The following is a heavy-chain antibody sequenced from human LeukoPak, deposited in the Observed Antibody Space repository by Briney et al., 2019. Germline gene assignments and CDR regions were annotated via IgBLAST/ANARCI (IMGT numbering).Heavy chain of an antibody. Sequence: PSGTLSLTCAVSGGSISSGNWWSWVRQPPQKGLEWIGEIYHSGSTNYNPSPKSRLTISVDKSKNQFSLKLSSVTAADTAVYYCARNWDFWGQGTMVTVSS. CDR1: GGSISSGNW. D-gene: IGHD1-26*01. CDR2: IYHSGST. J-gene: IGHJ3*01. V-gene: IGHV4-4*02. CDR3: ARNWDF.